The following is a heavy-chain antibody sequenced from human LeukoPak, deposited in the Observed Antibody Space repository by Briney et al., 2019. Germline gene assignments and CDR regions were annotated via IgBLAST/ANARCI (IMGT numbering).Heavy chain of an antibody. CDR1: GLTFRTSA. J-gene: IGHJ4*02. V-gene: IGHV1-58*02. Sequence: SVKVSCKASGLTFRTSAMQWVRQTRGQGLEWIGWTVLGSGDTNYAQSLKERVTITRDMSTSTAYTELSSLRSEDTAMYYCAAGFSNHGYIYWGQGTLVTVSS. D-gene: IGHD6-13*01. CDR3: AAGFSNHGYIY. CDR2: TVLGSGDT.